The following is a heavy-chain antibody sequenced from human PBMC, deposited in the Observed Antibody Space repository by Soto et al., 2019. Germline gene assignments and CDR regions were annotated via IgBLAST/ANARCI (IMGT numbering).Heavy chain of an antibody. CDR3: ARDNRVVAATFLFSYGMDV. Sequence: SVKVSCKASGDTFSSYAISWVRQAPGQGLEWMGGIIPIFGTANYAQKFQGRVTITADESTSTAYMELSSLRSEDTAVYYCARDNRVVAATFLFSYGMDVWGQGTTVTVSS. V-gene: IGHV1-69*13. CDR2: IIPIFGTA. D-gene: IGHD2-15*01. J-gene: IGHJ6*02. CDR1: GDTFSSYA.